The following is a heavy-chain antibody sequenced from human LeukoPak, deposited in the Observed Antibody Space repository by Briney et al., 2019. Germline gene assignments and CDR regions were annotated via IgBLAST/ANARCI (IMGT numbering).Heavy chain of an antibody. D-gene: IGHD3-10*01. CDR2: IGGRDGST. J-gene: IGHJ4*02. Sequence: GGSLRLSCAASGFTFSDYYMSWVRQAPGKGLEWVSAIGGRDGSTYYADSVKGRFTISRDNSKNTLYVQMNSLRAEDTAVYYCAKGHYYGSGSLDYWGQGTLVTVSS. CDR3: AKGHYYGSGSLDY. V-gene: IGHV3-23*01. CDR1: GFTFSDYY.